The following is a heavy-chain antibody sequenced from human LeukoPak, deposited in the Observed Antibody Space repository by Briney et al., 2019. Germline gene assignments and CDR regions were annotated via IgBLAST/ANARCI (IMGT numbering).Heavy chain of an antibody. CDR3: ARESSGWYRDAFDI. CDR2: INSDGSST. V-gene: IGHV3-74*01. D-gene: IGHD6-19*01. CDR1: GFTFRSYW. J-gene: IGHJ3*02. Sequence: GSLRLSCAASGFTFRSYWMHWVRQAPGKGLVWVSRINSDGSSTSNADSVKGRFTISRDNAKNTLDLQMNSLRAGDTAVYYCARESSGWYRDAFDIWGQGTMVTVSS.